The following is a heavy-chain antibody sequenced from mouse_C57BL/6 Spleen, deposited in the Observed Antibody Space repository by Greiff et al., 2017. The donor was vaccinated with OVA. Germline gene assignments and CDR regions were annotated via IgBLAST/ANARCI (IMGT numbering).Heavy chain of an antibody. V-gene: IGHV2-2*01. Sequence: VKLVESGPGLVQPSQSLSITCTVSGFSLTSYGVHWVRQSPGKGLEWLGVIWSGGSTDYNAAFISRLSISKDNSKSQVFFKMNSLQADDTAIYYCARKPLPVGLLLMDYWGQGTSVTVSS. CDR1: GFSLTSYG. CDR2: IWSGGST. J-gene: IGHJ4*01. D-gene: IGHD2-10*01. CDR3: ARKPLPVGLLLMDY.